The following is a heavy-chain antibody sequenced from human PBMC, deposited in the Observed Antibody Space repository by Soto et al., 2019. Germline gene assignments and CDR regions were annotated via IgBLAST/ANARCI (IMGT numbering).Heavy chain of an antibody. D-gene: IGHD3-22*01. J-gene: IGHJ3*02. CDR2: IDPSDSYT. CDR1: GYSFTSYW. V-gene: IGHV5-10-1*01. Sequence: PGESLKISCKGSGYSFTSYWISWVRQMPGKGLEWMGRIDPSDSYTNYSPSFQGHVTISADKSISTAYLQWSSLKASDTAMYYCAVEARITMIVVVMGPPDAFDIWGQGTMVTVSS. CDR3: AVEARITMIVVVMGPPDAFDI.